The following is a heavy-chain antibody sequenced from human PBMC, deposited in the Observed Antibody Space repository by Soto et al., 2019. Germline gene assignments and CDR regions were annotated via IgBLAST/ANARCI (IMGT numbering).Heavy chain of an antibody. CDR3: ARAYSGRYYYYYGMDV. J-gene: IGHJ6*02. D-gene: IGHD1-26*01. CDR2: IYPGDSDT. Sequence: GESLKISCKGSGYSFTSYWIGWVRQMPGKGLEWMGIIYPGDSDTRYSPSFQGQVTISADKSISTAYLQWSSLKASDTAMYYCARAYSGRYYYYYGMDVWGQGTTVTVSS. V-gene: IGHV5-51*01. CDR1: GYSFTSYW.